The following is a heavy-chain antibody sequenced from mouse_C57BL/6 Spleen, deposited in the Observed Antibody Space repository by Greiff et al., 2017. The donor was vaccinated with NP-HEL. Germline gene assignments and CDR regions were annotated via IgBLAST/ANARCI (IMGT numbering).Heavy chain of an antibody. CDR1: GYSITSGYY. Sequence: EVKLQESGPGLVKPSQSLSLTCSVTGYSITSGYYWNWIRQFPGNKLEWMGYISYDGSNNYNPSLKNRISITRDTSKNQFFLKLNSVTTEDTATYYCARDLRLYPGYYFDYWGQGTTLTVSS. J-gene: IGHJ2*01. CDR2: ISYDGSN. D-gene: IGHD3-1*01. V-gene: IGHV3-6*01. CDR3: ARDLRLYPGYYFDY.